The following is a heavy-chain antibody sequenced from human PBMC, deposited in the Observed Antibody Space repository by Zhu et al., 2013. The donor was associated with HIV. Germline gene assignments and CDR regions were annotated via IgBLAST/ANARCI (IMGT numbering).Heavy chain of an antibody. CDR3: ARVRQYCSSTSCWYLRRE. CDR1: GYTFTSYD. J-gene: IGHJ4*02. Sequence: QVQLVQSGAEVKKPGASVKVSCKASGYTFTSYDINWVRQATGQGLEWMGWMNPNSGNTGYAQKFQGRVTMTRNTSISTAYMELSSLRSEDTAVYYCARVRQYCSSTSCWYLRREWGQGTLVTVSS. D-gene: IGHD2-2*01. CDR2: MNPNSGNT. V-gene: IGHV1-8*01.